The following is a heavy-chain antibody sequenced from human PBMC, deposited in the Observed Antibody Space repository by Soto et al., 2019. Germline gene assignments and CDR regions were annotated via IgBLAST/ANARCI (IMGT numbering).Heavy chain of an antibody. Sequence: PGGSLRLSCAASGFTFSNYNMNWVRQAPGKGLEWVSSISSSGTYIYYADSVKGRFTISRDNAKNSLYLQMNSLRAEDTAVYYCARVVYFDNSGYNYWGQGTLVTSPQ. CDR3: ARVVYFDNSGYNY. J-gene: IGHJ4*02. D-gene: IGHD3-22*01. V-gene: IGHV3-21*01. CDR1: GFTFSNYN. CDR2: ISSSGTYI.